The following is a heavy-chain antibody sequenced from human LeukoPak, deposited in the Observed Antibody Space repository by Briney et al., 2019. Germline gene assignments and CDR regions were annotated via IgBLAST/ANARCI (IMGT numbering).Heavy chain of an antibody. CDR3: AHHDPDDFDY. J-gene: IGHJ4*02. Sequence: ESGPTLVNPTQILTLTCTFSGFSLNTDGLGVGWIRQPPGKALEWLALVYWDDDKRYSPSLKNRLTITKDTSENQVVLTMTNMDPVDTATYYCAHHDPDDFDYWGQGTLVTVSS. CDR2: VYWDDDK. V-gene: IGHV2-5*02. CDR1: GFSLNTDGLG. D-gene: IGHD1-1*01.